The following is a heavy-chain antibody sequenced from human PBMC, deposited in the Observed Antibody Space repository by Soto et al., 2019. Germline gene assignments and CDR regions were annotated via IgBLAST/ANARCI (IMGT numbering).Heavy chain of an antibody. V-gene: IGHV1-69*02. CDR3: ARNHYGDYVRANYYYGMDV. J-gene: IGHJ6*02. CDR1: GGTFSSYT. D-gene: IGHD4-17*01. CDR2: IIPILGIA. Sequence: QVQLVQSGAEVKKPGSSVKVSCKASGGTFSSYTISWVRQAPGQGLEWMGRIIPILGIANYAQKFQGRVTSTADKSTSTAYMELSSLRSEDTAVYYCARNHYGDYVRANYYYGMDVWGQGTTVTVSS.